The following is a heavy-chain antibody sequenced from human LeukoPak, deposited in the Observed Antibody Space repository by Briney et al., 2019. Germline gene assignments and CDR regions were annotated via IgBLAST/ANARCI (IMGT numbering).Heavy chain of an antibody. J-gene: IGHJ6*03. Sequence: SETLSLTCTVSGGSISSSSYYWGWIRQPPGKGLEWIGSIYYSGSTYYNPSLKSRFTISVDTSKNQFSLKLSSVTAADTAVYYCALTGYSPYYYYYYMDVWGKGTTVTVSS. CDR1: GGSISSSSYY. V-gene: IGHV4-39*01. CDR2: IYYSGST. D-gene: IGHD3-9*01. CDR3: ALTGYSPYYYYYYMDV.